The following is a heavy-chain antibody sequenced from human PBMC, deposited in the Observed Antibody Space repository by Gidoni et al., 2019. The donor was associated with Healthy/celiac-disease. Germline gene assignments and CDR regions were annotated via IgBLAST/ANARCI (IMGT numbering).Heavy chain of an antibody. V-gene: IGHV3-66*01. CDR3: ARDNKRYFDWLSESYYYYGMDV. D-gene: IGHD3-9*01. J-gene: IGHJ6*02. Sequence: EVQLVESGGGLVQPGGSLRLSCAASGFTVSSNYMSGVRQAPGKGLEWVSVIYSGGSTYYADSVKGRFTISRDNSKNTLYLQMNSLRAEDTAVYYCARDNKRYFDWLSESYYYYGMDVWGQGTTVTVSS. CDR1: GFTVSSNY. CDR2: IYSGGST.